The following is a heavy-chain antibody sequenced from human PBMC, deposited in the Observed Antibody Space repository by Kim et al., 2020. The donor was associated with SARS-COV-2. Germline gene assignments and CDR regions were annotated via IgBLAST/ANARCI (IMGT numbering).Heavy chain of an antibody. D-gene: IGHD6-13*01. J-gene: IGHJ4*02. CDR3: ARAYSSSGHFDY. Sequence: YYPGSGKGRFTISRENAKNSLYLQMNSLRAGDTAVYYCARAYSSSGHFDYWGQGTLVTVSS. V-gene: IGHV3-13*01.